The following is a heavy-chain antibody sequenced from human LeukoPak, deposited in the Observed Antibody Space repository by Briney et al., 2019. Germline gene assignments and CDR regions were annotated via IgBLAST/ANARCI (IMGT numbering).Heavy chain of an antibody. CDR2: INHSGST. Sequence: SETLSLTCAVYGGSFSGYYWSWIRQPPGKGLEWIGEINHSGSTNYNPSLESRVTISVDTSKNQFSLKLSSVTAADTAVYYCARMTYQLLWGGYYYYMDVWGQGTLVTVSS. V-gene: IGHV4-34*01. J-gene: IGHJ6*03. CDR1: GGSFSGYY. CDR3: ARMTYQLLWGGYYYYMDV. D-gene: IGHD2-2*01.